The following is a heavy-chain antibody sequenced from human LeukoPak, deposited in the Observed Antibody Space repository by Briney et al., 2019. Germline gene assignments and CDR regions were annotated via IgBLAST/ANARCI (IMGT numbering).Heavy chain of an antibody. V-gene: IGHV4-31*03. Sequence: PSETLSLTCTVSGGSISSGGYYWSWIRQPPGKGLEWIGYIYYSGRTFYNPSLKSRLTISVDTSKNQFSLKLSSVTAEDTAVYYCVLWGGVWYFDLWGRGTLVTVSS. J-gene: IGHJ2*01. CDR2: IYYSGRT. CDR3: VLWGGVWYFDL. CDR1: GGSISSGGYY. D-gene: IGHD3-16*01.